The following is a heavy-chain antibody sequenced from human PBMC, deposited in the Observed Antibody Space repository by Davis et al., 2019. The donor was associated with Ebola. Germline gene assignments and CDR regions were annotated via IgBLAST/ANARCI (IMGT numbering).Heavy chain of an antibody. J-gene: IGHJ5*02. V-gene: IGHV4-59*08. Sequence: MPSETLSLTCTVSGGSISSYYWNWIRQPPGKGLEWIGYIYYSGSTNYNPSLKSRVTISVDTSKNQFSLKLSSVTTADTAVYYCATYSGSLGTFDPWGHGTLVTVSS. CDR3: ATYSGSLGTFDP. D-gene: IGHD1-26*01. CDR1: GGSISSYY. CDR2: IYYSGST.